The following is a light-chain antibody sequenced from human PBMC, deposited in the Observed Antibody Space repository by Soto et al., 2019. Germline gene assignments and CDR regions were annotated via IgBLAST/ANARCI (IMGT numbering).Light chain of an antibody. CDR1: SSDVGGYNY. CDR3: SSYTSSSTLHYV. CDR2: EVS. V-gene: IGLV2-14*01. J-gene: IGLJ1*01. Sequence: QSVLTQPASVSVSPGQSITISCTGTSSDVGGYNYVSWYQQHPGKAPKLMIYEVSNRPSGVSNRFSGSKSGNTASLTISGLQAEDEADYYCSSYTSSSTLHYVFGTGTKVTVL.